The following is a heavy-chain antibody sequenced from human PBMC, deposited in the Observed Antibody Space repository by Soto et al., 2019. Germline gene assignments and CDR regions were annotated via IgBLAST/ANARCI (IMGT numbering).Heavy chain of an antibody. D-gene: IGHD5-12*01. V-gene: IGHV1-3*01. CDR2: INAGNGDT. CDR1: GITYNTYA. CDR3: ARAISGYVT. Sequence: QVQLVQSGAEVKRPGASVKLSCKPSGITYNTYAIHWVRQAPGQGLEWMGWINAGNGDTRSSQNFQGRVTLTRDTSASTVYMDLGSLKSEDTGIYFCARAISGYVTWGQGTLVTVSS. J-gene: IGHJ4*02.